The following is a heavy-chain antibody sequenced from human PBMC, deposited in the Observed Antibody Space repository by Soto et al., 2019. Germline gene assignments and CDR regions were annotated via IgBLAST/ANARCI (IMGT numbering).Heavy chain of an antibody. V-gene: IGHV4-59*08. CDR3: ARHLSYDFWSGYYSWFDP. J-gene: IGHJ5*02. CDR1: GGSISSYY. CDR2: IYYSGST. Sequence: PSETLSLTCTVSGGSISSYYWSWIRQPPGKGLEWIGYIYYSGSTNYNPSLKSRVTISVDTSKNQFSLKLSSVTAADTAVYYCARHLSYDFWSGYYSWFDPWGQGTLVTVSS. D-gene: IGHD3-3*01.